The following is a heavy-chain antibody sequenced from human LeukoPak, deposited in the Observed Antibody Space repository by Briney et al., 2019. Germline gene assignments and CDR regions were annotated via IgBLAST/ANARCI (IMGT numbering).Heavy chain of an antibody. J-gene: IGHJ4*02. Sequence: SETLSLTCTVSGASISSYYWSWIRQPPGKGLEWIGYIYYSGSTNYNPSLKSRVTISVDTSKNQFSLKLSSVTAADTDVYYCARGIYCSSASCYYYFDCWGQGTLVTGSS. V-gene: IGHV4-59*01. D-gene: IGHD2-2*01. CDR2: IYYSGST. CDR3: ARGIYCSSASCYYYFDC. CDR1: GASISSYY.